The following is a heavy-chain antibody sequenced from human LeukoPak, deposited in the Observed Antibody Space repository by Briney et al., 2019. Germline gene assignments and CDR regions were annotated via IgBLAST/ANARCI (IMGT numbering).Heavy chain of an antibody. V-gene: IGHV4-34*01. CDR1: GGSFRGYY. D-gene: IGHD5-24*01. J-gene: IGHJ6*03. CDR3: ARGRRWLQLYYYYMDV. Sequence: SETLSLTCAVYGGSFRGYYWSWICQPPGKGLEWVGEINHSGSTNYNPSLKSRVTISVDTSKNQFSLKLSSVTAADTAVYYCARGRRWLQLYYYYMDVWGKGTTVTVSS. CDR2: INHSGST.